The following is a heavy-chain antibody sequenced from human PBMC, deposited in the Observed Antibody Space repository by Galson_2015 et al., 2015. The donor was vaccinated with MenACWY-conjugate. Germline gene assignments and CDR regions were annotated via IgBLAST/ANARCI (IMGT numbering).Heavy chain of an antibody. CDR3: VRGGYCSGATCYPYNAFDI. J-gene: IGHJ3*02. D-gene: IGHD2-15*01. CDR1: GFPFSGHE. V-gene: IGHV3-48*03. CDR2: ISTSDSSM. Sequence: SLRLSCAASGFPFSGHEMNWVRQAPGKGLEWVSYISTSDSSMFYADSVKGRFTISRDTAKNLLYLQMNSLRAEDTAVYYCVRGGYCSGATCYPYNAFDIWGQGTLVTVSS.